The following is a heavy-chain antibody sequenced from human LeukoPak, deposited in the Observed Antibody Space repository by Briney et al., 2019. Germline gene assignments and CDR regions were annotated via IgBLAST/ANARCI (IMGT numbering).Heavy chain of an antibody. J-gene: IGHJ4*02. CDR3: ARTYCRGGTCYSWDY. D-gene: IGHD2-15*01. Sequence: SETLSLTCTVYGDSISSGDYYWSWARQHPGKGLEWIGYINYSGTTYYNPSLTSRVTISVDTSKNQFSLKLSSVTAADTAVYYCARTYCRGGTCYSWDYWGQGTLVTVSS. CDR2: INYSGTT. V-gene: IGHV4-31*03. CDR1: GDSISSGDYY.